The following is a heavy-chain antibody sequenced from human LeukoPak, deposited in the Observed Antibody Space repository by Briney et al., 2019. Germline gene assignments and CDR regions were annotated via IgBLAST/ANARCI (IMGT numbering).Heavy chain of an antibody. CDR1: GFTFSSYW. Sequence: GGSLRLSCAASGFTFSSYWMSWVRQAPGKGLEWVGRIKSKTDGRTTDYAAPVKGRFTISRDDSKNTLYLQMNSLKTEDTAVYYCTTETVTTDYWGQGTLVTVSS. D-gene: IGHD4-17*01. CDR3: TTETVTTDY. V-gene: IGHV3-15*01. CDR2: IKSKTDGRTT. J-gene: IGHJ4*02.